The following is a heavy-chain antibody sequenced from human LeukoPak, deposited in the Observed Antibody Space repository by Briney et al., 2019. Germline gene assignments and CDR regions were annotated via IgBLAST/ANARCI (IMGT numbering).Heavy chain of an antibody. Sequence: GGSLRLSCAASGFTFSSYAMSWVRQAPGKGLKWVSGISGSGGSTYYADSVKGRFTISRDNSKNTLYLQMNSLRAEDTAVYYCAKDRGLRYFDWLSPDAFDIWGQGTMVTVSS. CDR1: GFTFSSYA. V-gene: IGHV3-23*01. CDR3: AKDRGLRYFDWLSPDAFDI. D-gene: IGHD3-9*01. J-gene: IGHJ3*02. CDR2: ISGSGGST.